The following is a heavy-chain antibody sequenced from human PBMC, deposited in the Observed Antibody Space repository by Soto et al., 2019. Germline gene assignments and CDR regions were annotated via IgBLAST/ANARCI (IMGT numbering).Heavy chain of an antibody. CDR1: GFSLSSTRVA. D-gene: IGHD6-19*01. V-gene: IGHV2-5*01. CDR3: AHSVVAGLGYYFDY. CDR2: IYWCGDK. Sequence: QITLKESGPTLVKPTQTLTLTCTFSGFSLSSTRVAVGWIRQPPGKALEWLALIYWCGDKRYSPFLKSRLTITKDTSKNQVVLTMTNMEPVDTATYYCAHSVVAGLGYYFDYWGQGTMVTVSS. J-gene: IGHJ4*02.